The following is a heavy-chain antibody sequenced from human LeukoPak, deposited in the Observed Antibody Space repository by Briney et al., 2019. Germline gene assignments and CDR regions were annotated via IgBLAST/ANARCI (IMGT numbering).Heavy chain of an antibody. V-gene: IGHV1-3*01. CDR2: INAGNGNT. J-gene: IGHJ3*02. Sequence: ASVKVSCKASGYTFTSYAMHWVRQAPGQRLEWMGWINAGNGNTKYSQKFQGRVTITRDTSTSTAYMELRSLRSDDTAVYYCAKDGLRYFDWSPFRPDAFDIWGQGTMVTVSS. CDR3: AKDGLRYFDWSPFRPDAFDI. CDR1: GYTFTSYA. D-gene: IGHD3-9*01.